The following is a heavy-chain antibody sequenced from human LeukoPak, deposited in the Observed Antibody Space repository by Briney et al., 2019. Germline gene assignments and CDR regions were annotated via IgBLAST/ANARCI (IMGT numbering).Heavy chain of an antibody. CDR1: GYSFSSYW. D-gene: IGHD1-26*01. CDR3: ARSGSGSYSDY. J-gene: IGHJ4*02. V-gene: IGHV5-51*01. Sequence: GESLKISCKRSGYSFSSYWIGWVRQMPGKGLEWMGIIYPGDSDTGYSPSFQGQVTISADKSITTAYLQWSSLKTSDTAMYYCARSGSGSYSDYWGQGTLVTVSS. CDR2: IYPGDSDT.